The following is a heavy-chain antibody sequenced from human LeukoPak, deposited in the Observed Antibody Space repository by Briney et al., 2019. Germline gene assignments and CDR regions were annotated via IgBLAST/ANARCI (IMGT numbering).Heavy chain of an antibody. J-gene: IGHJ4*02. CDR2: ISYDGSNK. D-gene: IGHD1-26*01. V-gene: IGHV3-30*04. CDR3: AKRSAERSGYFHY. CDR1: GFTFSSYA. Sequence: GGSLRLSCAASGFTFSSYAMHWVRQAPGKGLEWVAVISYDGSNKYYADSVKGRFTISRDNSKNTLYLQMNSLRAEDTAIYYCAKRSAERSGYFHYWGQGTLVTVSS.